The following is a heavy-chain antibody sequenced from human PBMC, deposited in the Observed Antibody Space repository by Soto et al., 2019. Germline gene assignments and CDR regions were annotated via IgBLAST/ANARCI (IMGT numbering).Heavy chain of an antibody. CDR2: IYPADSET. CDR1: GYSFFSHW. CDR3: ARRPWLSGYYDY. V-gene: IGHV5-51*01. Sequence: GESLKISCKGSGYSFFSHWIGWVRQMPGKGLEWVGIIYPADSETRYSPSFQGQVTISVDKSINTAYLQWSSLKASDTALYYCARRPWLSGYYDYWGQGTLVTVSS. D-gene: IGHD3-22*01. J-gene: IGHJ4*02.